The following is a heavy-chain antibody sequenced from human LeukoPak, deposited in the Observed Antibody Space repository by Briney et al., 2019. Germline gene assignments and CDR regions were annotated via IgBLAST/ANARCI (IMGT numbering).Heavy chain of an antibody. J-gene: IGHJ4*02. CDR3: AKQRSVVVAAATNY. D-gene: IGHD2-15*01. CDR2: ISANVRT. V-gene: IGHV3-23*01. CDR1: GFTFSSYA. Sequence: PGGSLRLSCAASGFTFSSYALSWVRQAPGKGLEWVSGISANVRTYYADSVKGRFTISRDNSNNTLYLQMNSLRAEDSAVYYCAKQRSVVVAAATNYWGQGTLVTVSS.